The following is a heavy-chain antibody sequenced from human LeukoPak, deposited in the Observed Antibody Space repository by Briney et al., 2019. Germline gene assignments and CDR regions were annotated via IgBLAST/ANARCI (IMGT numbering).Heavy chain of an antibody. V-gene: IGHV3-23*01. Sequence: GGSLRLSCAASGFTFSSYAMSWVRQAQGKGLEWVSAISGSGGSTYYADSVKGRFTISRDNSKNTLYLQMNSLRAEDTAVYYCANSIAVAGTAFDYWGQGTLVTASS. CDR1: GFTFSSYA. CDR2: ISGSGGST. J-gene: IGHJ4*02. CDR3: ANSIAVAGTAFDY. D-gene: IGHD6-19*01.